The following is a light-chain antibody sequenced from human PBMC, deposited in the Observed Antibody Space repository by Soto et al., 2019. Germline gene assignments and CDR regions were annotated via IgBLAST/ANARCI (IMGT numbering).Light chain of an antibody. CDR2: MXX. Sequence: DXVMTXTPLSSPVTLGQPASISCRSSQSLVHSDGNXYLSWLHQRPGQPPRLLIYMXXXXXXXXXXXXXXXXXXXXXXXKISRVEPEDVGVYYCMQATQPYTFGQGTKLEIK. V-gene: IGKV2-24*01. CDR3: MQATQPYT. J-gene: IGKJ2*01. CDR1: QSLVHSDGNXY.